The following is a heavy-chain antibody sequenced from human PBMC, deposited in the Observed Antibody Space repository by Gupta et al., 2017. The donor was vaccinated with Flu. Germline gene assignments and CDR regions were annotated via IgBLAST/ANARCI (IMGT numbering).Heavy chain of an antibody. V-gene: IGHV3-23*01. Sequence: EVQLLESGGTLVQLGCSLRLSFAASGLPFRKFAMNWVRQAPGNGLECVSAISNTGDNTYYADAVPCRFTISRDNSKNTLHLQINSLRAEDTAVYYGAKMCTGWPTDYWGQGTLVTVSS. J-gene: IGHJ4*02. D-gene: IGHD6-19*01. CDR3: AKMCTGWPTDY. CDR2: ISNTGDNT. CDR1: GLPFRKFA.